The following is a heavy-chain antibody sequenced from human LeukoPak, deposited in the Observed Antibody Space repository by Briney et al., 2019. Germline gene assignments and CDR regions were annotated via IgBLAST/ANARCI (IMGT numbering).Heavy chain of an antibody. D-gene: IGHD1-1*01. CDR1: GYTFTSYG. V-gene: IGHV1-18*01. CDR2: ISAHNGNR. CDR3: ASIGWNDVRDAFDI. Sequence: ASVKVSCKASGYTFTSYGISWVRQAPGQGLEWMGWISAHNGNRNYAQKFQGRVTMTRDTSISTAYMELSRLRSDDTAVYYCASIGWNDVRDAFDIWGQGTMVTVSS. J-gene: IGHJ3*02.